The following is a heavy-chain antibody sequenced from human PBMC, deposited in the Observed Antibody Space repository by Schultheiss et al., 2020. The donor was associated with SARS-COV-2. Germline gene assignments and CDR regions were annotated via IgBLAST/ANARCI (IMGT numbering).Heavy chain of an antibody. D-gene: IGHD3-22*01. CDR3: VREMGLVINGGYYYYYMDA. V-gene: IGHV3-11*05. J-gene: IGHJ6*03. Sequence: GGSLRLSCAASGFNFSDFYMNWIRQAPGKGLEWISYISDSESHYTHYADSVKGRFTISRDNAKNALYLHMNSLRVEDTAVYYCVREMGLVINGGYYYYYMDAWGRGTPVTVSS. CDR2: ISDSESHYT. CDR1: GFNFSDFY.